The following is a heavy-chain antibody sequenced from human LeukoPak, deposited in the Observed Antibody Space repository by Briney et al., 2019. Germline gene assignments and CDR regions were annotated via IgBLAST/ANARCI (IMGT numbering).Heavy chain of an antibody. CDR1: GYTFTGYY. D-gene: IGHD6-19*01. V-gene: IGHV1-2*06. J-gene: IGHJ4*02. CDR3: ARDLPSRPEWLADY. CDR2: INPNSGGT. Sequence: ASVKVSCKASGYTFTGYYMHWVRQAPGQGLEWMGRINPNSGGTNCAQKFQGRVTMTRDTSISTAYMELSRLRSDDTAVYYCARDLPSRPEWLADYWGQGTLVTVSS.